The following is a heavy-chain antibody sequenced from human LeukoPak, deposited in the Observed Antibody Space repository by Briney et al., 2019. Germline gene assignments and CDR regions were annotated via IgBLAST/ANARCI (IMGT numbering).Heavy chain of an antibody. J-gene: IGHJ5*02. V-gene: IGHV3-11*01. Sequence: GESLRLSCAASGFTFTTYWMSWVRQAPGKGLEWVSYISSSGSTIYYADSVKGRFTISRDNAKNSLYLQMNSLRAEDTAVYYCARDLVGRQKYNWFDPWGQGTLVTVSS. CDR2: ISSSGSTI. D-gene: IGHD6-6*01. CDR1: GFTFTTYW. CDR3: ARDLVGRQKYNWFDP.